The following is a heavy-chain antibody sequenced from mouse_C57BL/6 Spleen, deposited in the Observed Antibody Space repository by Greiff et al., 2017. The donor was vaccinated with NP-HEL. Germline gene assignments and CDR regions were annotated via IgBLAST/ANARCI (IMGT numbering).Heavy chain of an antibody. V-gene: IGHV5-17*01. Sequence: EVQLVESGGGLVKPGGSLKLSCAASGFTFSDYGMHWVRQAPETGLEWVAYISSGSSTIYYADTVKGRFTISRDNAKNTLFLQMTSLRSEDTAMYYCARPLWDYYAMDYWGQGTSVTVSS. D-gene: IGHD1-1*02. J-gene: IGHJ4*01. CDR3: ARPLWDYYAMDY. CDR1: GFTFSDYG. CDR2: ISSGSSTI.